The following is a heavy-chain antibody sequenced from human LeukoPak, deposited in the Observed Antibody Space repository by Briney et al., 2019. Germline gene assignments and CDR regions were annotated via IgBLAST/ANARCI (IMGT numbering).Heavy chain of an antibody. CDR2: ISYDGSNK. J-gene: IGHJ4*02. CDR3: ARPPSYDFWSGYYTYFDY. Sequence: PGGSLRLSCAASGFTFSSYAMHWVRQAPGKGLEWVAVISYDGSNKYYADSVKGRFTISRDNSKNTLYLQMNSLRAEDTAVYYCARPPSYDFWSGYYTYFDYWGQGTLVTVSS. D-gene: IGHD3-3*01. V-gene: IGHV3-30*04. CDR1: GFTFSSYA.